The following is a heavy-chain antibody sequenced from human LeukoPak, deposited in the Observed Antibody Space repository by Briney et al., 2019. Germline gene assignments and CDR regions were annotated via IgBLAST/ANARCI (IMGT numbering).Heavy chain of an antibody. D-gene: IGHD3-3*01. CDR2: ISGSGGST. CDR3: AKRNYDFWSGFLAHMDV. Sequence: GGPLTLSCAASGFTFSSYAMSWVRQAPGKALEWVSAISGSGGSTYYADSVKGRFTISRDNSKNTLYLQMNSLRAEDTAVYYCAKRNYDFWSGFLAHMDVWGRGTTVTVSS. J-gene: IGHJ6*03. CDR1: GFTFSSYA. V-gene: IGHV3-23*01.